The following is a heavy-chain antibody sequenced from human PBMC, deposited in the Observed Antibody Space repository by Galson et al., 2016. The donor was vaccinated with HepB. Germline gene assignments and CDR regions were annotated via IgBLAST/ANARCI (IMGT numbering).Heavy chain of an antibody. J-gene: IGHJ5*02. CDR3: ARRWYYDFWSGYFTGWFDP. D-gene: IGHD3-3*01. CDR1: GYSFTSYR. CDR2: IYPGDSDT. V-gene: IGHV5-51*01. Sequence: QSGAEVKKPGESLKISCKGSGYSFTSYRIGWVRQMPGKGLEWMGIIYPGDSDTRYSPSFQGQVTISADKSISTAYLQWSSLKASDTAMYYCARRWYYDFWSGYFTGWFDPWGQGTLVTVSS.